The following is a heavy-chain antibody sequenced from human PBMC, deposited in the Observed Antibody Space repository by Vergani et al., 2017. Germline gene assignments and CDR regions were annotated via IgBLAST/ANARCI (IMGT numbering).Heavy chain of an antibody. J-gene: IGHJ6*02. CDR2: ISYDGSNK. Sequence: QVQLVESGGGVVQPGRSLRLSCAASGFTFSSYGMHWVRQAPGKGLEWVAVISYDGSNKYYADSVKGRFTISRDNSKNTLYLQMNSLRAEDTAVYYCARDGEATDYYGMDVWGQGTTVTVSS. D-gene: IGHD5-12*01. CDR1: GFTFSSYG. V-gene: IGHV3-30*03. CDR3: ARDGEATDYYGMDV.